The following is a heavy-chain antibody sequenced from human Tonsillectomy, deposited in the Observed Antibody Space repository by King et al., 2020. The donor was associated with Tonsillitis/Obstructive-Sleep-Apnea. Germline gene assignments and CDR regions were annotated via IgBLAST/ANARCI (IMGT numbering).Heavy chain of an antibody. CDR3: SRAGYSGGFEY. D-gene: IGHD3-10*01. V-gene: IGHV3-11*05. CDR2: ISSSTSYR. J-gene: IGHJ4*02. CDR1: GFPFSDYS. Sequence: VQLVESGGGLVKPGGSLTLSCAASGFPFSDYSMSWIRQAPGKGLECVSYISSSTSYRSYADSVKGRFTISRDNAKNSLYLQMNSLRPEDTAVYYCSRAGYSGGFEYWGQGTLRTV.